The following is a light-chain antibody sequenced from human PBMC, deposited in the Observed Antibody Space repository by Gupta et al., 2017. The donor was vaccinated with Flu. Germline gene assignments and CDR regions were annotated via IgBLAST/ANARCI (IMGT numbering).Light chain of an antibody. Sequence: QSVLTQPPSVSAPPGQKVTISCSGSSSNIGNNYVSWYQQFPGTAPKLLIYETNRRPSGIPDRFSGSKSGTSATLGITGLQTGDEADYYCASWDNSLSATVFGGGTKVTVL. V-gene: IGLV1-51*02. CDR1: SSNIGNNY. J-gene: IGLJ3*02. CDR3: ASWDNSLSATV. CDR2: ETN.